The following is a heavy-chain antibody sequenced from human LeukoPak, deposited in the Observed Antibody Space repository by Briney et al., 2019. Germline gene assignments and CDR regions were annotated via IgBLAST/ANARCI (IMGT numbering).Heavy chain of an antibody. Sequence: GASVKVSCKASGYTFTSYDINWVRQATGQGLEWMGWMNPNSGNTGYAQKFQGRVTMTRDTSISTAYMELSRLRSDDTAVYYCARVYYSSSYDYWYFDLWGRGTLVTVSS. D-gene: IGHD6-13*01. J-gene: IGHJ2*01. V-gene: IGHV1-8*01. CDR3: ARVYYSSSYDYWYFDL. CDR2: MNPNSGNT. CDR1: GYTFTSYD.